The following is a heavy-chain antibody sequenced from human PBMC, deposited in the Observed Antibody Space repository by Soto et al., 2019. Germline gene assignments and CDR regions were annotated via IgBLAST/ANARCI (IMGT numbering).Heavy chain of an antibody. CDR3: AREFAPGSPNYDY. CDR1: GFTFGSYA. V-gene: IGHV3-23*01. D-gene: IGHD3-10*01. CDR2: VSGSGRTT. Sequence: GGSLRLSCAASGFTFGSYALSWVRQAPGKGLEWVSVVSGSGRTTYYADSVKGRFTISRDNSKNTLYLQMDSLRAEDTAVYYCAREFAPGSPNYDYWGLGTLVTVSS. J-gene: IGHJ4*02.